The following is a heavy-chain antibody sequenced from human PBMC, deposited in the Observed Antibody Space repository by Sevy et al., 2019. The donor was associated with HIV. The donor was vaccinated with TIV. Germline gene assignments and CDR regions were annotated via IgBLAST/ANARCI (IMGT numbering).Heavy chain of an antibody. J-gene: IGHJ6*02. CDR1: GFTFSSYD. Sequence: GESLKISCAASGFTFSSYDMHWVRQATGKGLEWVSAIGTAGDTYYPGSVKGRFTISRENAKNSLYLQMNSLRAGDTVVYYCARGAGRETYYYYGMDVWGQGTTVTVSS. D-gene: IGHD6-13*01. CDR2: IGTAGDT. CDR3: ARGAGRETYYYYGMDV. V-gene: IGHV3-13*01.